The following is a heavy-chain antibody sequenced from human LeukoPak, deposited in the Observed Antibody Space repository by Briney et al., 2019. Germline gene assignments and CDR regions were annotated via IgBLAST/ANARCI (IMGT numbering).Heavy chain of an antibody. CDR1: GGTFSSYA. J-gene: IGHJ2*01. V-gene: IGHV7-4-1*02. CDR3: ARGPIGYSTTYWYFDL. D-gene: IGHD6-13*01. CDR2: INTNTGNP. Sequence: ASVKVSCKASGGTFSSYAISWVRQAPGQGLEWMGWINTNTGNPTYAQGFTGRFVFSLDTSVSTAYLQISSLKAEDTAVYYCARGPIGYSTTYWYFDLWGRGTLVTVSS.